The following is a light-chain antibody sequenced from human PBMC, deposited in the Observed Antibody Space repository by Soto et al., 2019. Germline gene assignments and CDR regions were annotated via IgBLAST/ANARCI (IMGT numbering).Light chain of an antibody. CDR2: GNS. J-gene: IGLJ2*01. V-gene: IGLV1-40*01. CDR1: SSNIGAGYD. CDR3: QSYDSSLSGVV. Sequence: QSVLTQPPSVSGAPVQRVTISCTGSSSNIGAGYDVHWYQQLPGTAPKLLIYGNSNRPSGVPDRFSGSKSGTSASLAITGLQAEDEADYHCQSYDSSLSGVVFGGGTKLTVL.